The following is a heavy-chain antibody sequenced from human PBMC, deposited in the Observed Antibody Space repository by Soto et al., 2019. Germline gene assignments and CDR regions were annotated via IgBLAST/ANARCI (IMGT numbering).Heavy chain of an antibody. CDR2: INHSGST. V-gene: IGHV4-34*01. CDR1: GGSFSGYY. J-gene: IGHJ6*02. Sequence: PSETLSLTCAVYGGSFSGYYWSWIRQPPGKGLEWIGEINHSGSTNYNPSLKSRVTISVDTSKNQFSLKLSSVTAADTAVYYCARENDSSGYYYVYYYYGMDVWGQGTTVTVSS. D-gene: IGHD3-22*01. CDR3: ARENDSSGYYYVYYYYGMDV.